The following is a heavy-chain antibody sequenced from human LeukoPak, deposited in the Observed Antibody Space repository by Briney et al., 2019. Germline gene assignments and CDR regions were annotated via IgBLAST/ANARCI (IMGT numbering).Heavy chain of an antibody. V-gene: IGHV1-18*04. D-gene: IGHD3-3*01. CDR3: AGGSITIFGAGDV. J-gene: IGHJ6*04. Sequence: GASVKVSCKASGYTFTSYYIHWVRQAPGQGLEWMGWISAYNGNTNYAQKLQGRVTMTTDTSTSTAYMELSSLRSEDTAVYYCAGGSITIFGAGDVWGKGTTVTVSS. CDR2: ISAYNGNT. CDR1: GYTFTSYY.